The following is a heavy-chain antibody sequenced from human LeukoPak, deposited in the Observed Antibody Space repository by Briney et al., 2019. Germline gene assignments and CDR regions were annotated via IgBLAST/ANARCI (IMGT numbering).Heavy chain of an antibody. V-gene: IGHV1-18*01. CDR2: INTYTGGT. D-gene: IGHD1-26*01. Sequence: ASVKVSCKASGYTFTSYAVTWVRQAPGQGLEWVGWINTYTGGTKHAQNLQDRVTVTTDTSTSTAYLELRSLRSDDTAAYYCARSGSWLYMDVWGTGTTVTVSS. J-gene: IGHJ6*03. CDR1: GYTFTSYA. CDR3: ARSGSWLYMDV.